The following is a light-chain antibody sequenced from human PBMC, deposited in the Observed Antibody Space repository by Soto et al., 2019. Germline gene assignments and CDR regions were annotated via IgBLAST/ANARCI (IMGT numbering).Light chain of an antibody. CDR2: DAS. CDR1: QSIGSY. J-gene: IGKJ5*01. Sequence: EIVLTQSPATLSLNPGERATLSCRASQSIGSYLGWYQQKPGQAPRLLIYDASNRATGIPARFSGSGSGTDFTLTISSLEPEDFAVYYCQQRSNWPPITFGQGTRLEN. V-gene: IGKV3-11*01. CDR3: QQRSNWPPIT.